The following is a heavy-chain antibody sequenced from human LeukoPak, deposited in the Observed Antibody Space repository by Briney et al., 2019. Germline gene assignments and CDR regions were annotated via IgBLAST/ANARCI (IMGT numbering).Heavy chain of an antibody. V-gene: IGHV3-49*04. Sequence: GGSLRLSCTASRFTFGDYAMNWVRQAPGKGLEWVGFIRSKASGETTEYAASVKGRFTTSRDDSKSIAYLQMNSLKTEDTAVYYCTRYRGYFDYWGPGTLVTVSS. D-gene: IGHD3-10*01. CDR3: TRYRGYFDY. CDR2: IRSKASGETT. J-gene: IGHJ4*02. CDR1: RFTFGDYA.